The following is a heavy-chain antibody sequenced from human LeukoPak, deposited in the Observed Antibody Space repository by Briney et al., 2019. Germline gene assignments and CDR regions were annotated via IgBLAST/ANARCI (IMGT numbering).Heavy chain of an antibody. J-gene: IGHJ1*01. CDR1: GFTFSSYS. V-gene: IGHV3-21*01. CDR3: ATPAAGPGAEYSLY. CDR2: IDFTSRYI. Sequence: GGSLRLSCAASGFTFSSYSMNWVRQAPGKGLEWVSSIDFTSRYIYNADSVKGRFTTSRDNAKNSLDLQMNGLKVEDTAVYYCATPAAGPGAEYSLYWGQGTLVIVSS. D-gene: IGHD6-13*01.